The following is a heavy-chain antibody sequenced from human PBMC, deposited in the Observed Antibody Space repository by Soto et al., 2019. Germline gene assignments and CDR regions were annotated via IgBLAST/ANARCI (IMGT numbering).Heavy chain of an antibody. CDR1: GGSINRSDHF. CDR3: ARQRVLSTNMFITSFDP. CDR2: VYYTETT. J-gene: IGHJ5*02. Sequence: SETLSLTCILSGGSINRSDHFWGWIRQTPGKGLEWIGSVYYTETTYYNPSLKSPVTISVETSRNTFSLKVNSVTAADTGIYYCARQRVLSTNMFITSFDPWGQGTLVTVS. V-gene: IGHV4-39*01. D-gene: IGHD3-10*02.